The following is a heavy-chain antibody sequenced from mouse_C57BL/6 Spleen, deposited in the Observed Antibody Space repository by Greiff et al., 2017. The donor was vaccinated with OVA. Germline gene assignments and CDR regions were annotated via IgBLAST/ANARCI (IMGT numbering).Heavy chain of an antibody. Sequence: EVQLQQSGPGLVKPSQSLSLTCSVTGYSITSGYYWNWIRQFPGNKLEWMGYISYDGSNNYNPSLKNRISITRDTSKNQFFLKLNSVTTEDTATYYCARGGAGYYEYAMDYWGQGTSVTVSS. CDR3: ARGGAGYYEYAMDY. CDR1: GYSITSGYY. CDR2: ISYDGSN. V-gene: IGHV3-6*01. D-gene: IGHD2-4*01. J-gene: IGHJ4*01.